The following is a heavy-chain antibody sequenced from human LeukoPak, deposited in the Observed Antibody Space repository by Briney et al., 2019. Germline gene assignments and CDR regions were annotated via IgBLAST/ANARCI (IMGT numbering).Heavy chain of an antibody. Sequence: PGGSLRLSCAASGFTFSDYYMSWIRQAPGKGLEWVSYISSSGSTIYYADSVKGRFTISRDNAKNSLYLQMNSLRAEDTAVYYCANSYDGKIVPFDNWGQGTLVTVSS. V-gene: IGHV3-11*01. D-gene: IGHD4-23*01. CDR1: GFTFSDYY. CDR2: ISSSGSTI. J-gene: IGHJ4*02. CDR3: ANSYDGKIVPFDN.